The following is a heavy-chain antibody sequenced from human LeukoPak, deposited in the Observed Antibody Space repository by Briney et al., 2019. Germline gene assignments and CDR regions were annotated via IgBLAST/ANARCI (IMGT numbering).Heavy chain of an antibody. CDR3: ARLPRDGYNTNYYYYYMDV. Sequence: SETLSLTCTVSGGSISSSSYYWGWIRQPPGKGLEWIGSIYYSGSTYYNPSLKSRVTISVDTSKNQFSLKLSSVTAADTAVYYCARLPRDGYNTNYYYYYMDVWGKGTTVTVSS. CDR1: GGSISSSSYY. D-gene: IGHD5-24*01. J-gene: IGHJ6*03. V-gene: IGHV4-39*01. CDR2: IYYSGST.